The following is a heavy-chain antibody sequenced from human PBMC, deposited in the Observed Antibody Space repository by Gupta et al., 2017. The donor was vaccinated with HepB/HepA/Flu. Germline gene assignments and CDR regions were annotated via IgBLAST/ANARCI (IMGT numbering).Heavy chain of an antibody. CDR3: AWIGAVADYMDV. CDR1: GFTFSSYS. CDR2: ISSSSSYI. D-gene: IGHD6-19*01. Sequence: EVQLVESGGGLVKPGGSLRLSCAASGFTFSSYSMNWVRQAPGKGLEWVSSISSSSSYIYYADSVKGRFTISRDNAKNSLYLQMNSLRAEDTAVYYCAWIGAVADYMDVWGKGTTVTVSS. J-gene: IGHJ6*03. V-gene: IGHV3-21*01.